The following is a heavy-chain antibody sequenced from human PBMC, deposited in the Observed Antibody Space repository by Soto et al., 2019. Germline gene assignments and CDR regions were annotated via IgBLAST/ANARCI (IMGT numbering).Heavy chain of an antibody. CDR1: GGSISSGGNY. D-gene: IGHD5-12*01. CDR3: AREYSGYDKTRFDP. Sequence: QVQLQESGPGLVKPSQTLSLTCTVSGGSISSGGNYWSWIRHHPGKGLEWIGYIYYSGTTYYNPSPKSRLTISVDTSRTRFSLKLSSVTAADTAVYYCAREYSGYDKTRFDPWGQGTLVTVSS. J-gene: IGHJ5*02. V-gene: IGHV4-31*03. CDR2: IYYSGTT.